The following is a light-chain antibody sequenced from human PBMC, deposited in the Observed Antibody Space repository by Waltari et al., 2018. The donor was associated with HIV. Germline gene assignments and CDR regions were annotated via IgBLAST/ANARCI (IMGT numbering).Light chain of an antibody. J-gene: IGKJ2*01. CDR1: QSVYNN. Sequence: EIVMTQSPVSLSVSPGEGATLSCRASQSVYNNVAWYQQQSGQAPRLLIFGASTRASGVPLRFSGSGSGTEFTRTISSLRSEDFVVYYCQQYDRWPQTFGQGTKLEIK. V-gene: IGKV3-15*01. CDR3: QQYDRWPQT. CDR2: GAS.